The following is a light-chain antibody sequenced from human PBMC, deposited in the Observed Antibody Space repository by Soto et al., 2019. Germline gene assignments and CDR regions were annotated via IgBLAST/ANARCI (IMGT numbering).Light chain of an antibody. V-gene: IGLV2-14*01. CDR2: EVS. CDR1: SSDVCGYNY. CDR3: SSYTSSSTNWV. Sequence: QSALTQPASVSGSPGQSITISCTGTSSDVCGYNYVSWYQQHPGKAPKLMIYEVSNRPSGVSNRFSGSKSGNTASLTISGLQAEDEADYYCSSYTSSSTNWVFGGGTKLTVL. J-gene: IGLJ3*02.